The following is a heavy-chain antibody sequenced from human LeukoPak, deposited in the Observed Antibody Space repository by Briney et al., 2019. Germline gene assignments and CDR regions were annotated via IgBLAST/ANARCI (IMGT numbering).Heavy chain of an antibody. Sequence: GGSLRLSCAASGFTFSSYYMSWVRQAPGKGLEWVANIKQDGSDKHYVDSVKGRFTISRDNAKNSLYLQMNSLRAEDTALYYCAKDIGPGIYAVAGNFDLWGRGTLVTVSS. CDR2: IKQDGSDK. CDR3: AKDIGPGIYAVAGNFDL. J-gene: IGHJ2*01. D-gene: IGHD6-19*01. CDR1: GFTFSSYY. V-gene: IGHV3-7*03.